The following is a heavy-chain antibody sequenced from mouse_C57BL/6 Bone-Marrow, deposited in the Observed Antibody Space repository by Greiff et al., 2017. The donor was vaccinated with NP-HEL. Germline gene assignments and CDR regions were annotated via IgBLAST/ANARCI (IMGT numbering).Heavy chain of an antibody. Sequence: VKLMESGPGLVAPSQSLSITCTVSGFSLTSYGVSWVRQPPGKGLEWLGVIWGDGSTNYHSALISSLSISKDNSKSQVFLKLNSLQTDDTATYYCANYGSSYWYFDVWGTGTTVTVSS. CDR2: IWGDGST. D-gene: IGHD1-1*01. V-gene: IGHV2-3*01. CDR1: GFSLTSYG. J-gene: IGHJ1*03. CDR3: ANYGSSYWYFDV.